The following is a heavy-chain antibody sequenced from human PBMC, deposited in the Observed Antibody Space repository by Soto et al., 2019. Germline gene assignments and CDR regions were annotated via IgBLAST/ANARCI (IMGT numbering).Heavy chain of an antibody. D-gene: IGHD3-22*01. CDR3: ASTGPSDYYDSSGYSYYFDY. CDR1: GGTFSSYA. Sequence: ASVKVSCKASGGTFSSYAISWVRQAPGQGLEWMGGIIPIFGTANYAQKFQGRVTITADESTSTAYMELSSLRSEDTAVYYCASTGPSDYYDSSGYSYYFDYWGQGTLVTVSS. V-gene: IGHV1-69*13. J-gene: IGHJ4*02. CDR2: IIPIFGTA.